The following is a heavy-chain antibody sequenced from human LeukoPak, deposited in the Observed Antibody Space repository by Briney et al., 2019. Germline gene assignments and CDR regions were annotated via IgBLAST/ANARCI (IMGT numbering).Heavy chain of an antibody. D-gene: IGHD3-10*01. CDR2: INHSGST. Sequence: ETLSLTCAVYGGSFSGYYWSWIRQPPGKGLEWIGEINHSGSTNYNPSLKSRVTISVDTSKNQFSLKLSSVTAADTAVYYCARNYGSGSYRYYFDYWGQGTLVTVSS. CDR1: GGSFSGYY. V-gene: IGHV4-34*01. CDR3: ARNYGSGSYRYYFDY. J-gene: IGHJ4*02.